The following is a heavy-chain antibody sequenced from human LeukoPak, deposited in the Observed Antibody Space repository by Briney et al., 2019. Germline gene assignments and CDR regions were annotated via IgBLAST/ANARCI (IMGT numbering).Heavy chain of an antibody. V-gene: IGHV4-30-4*01. D-gene: IGHD2-15*01. CDR3: ARDRVVVVVAATRSGGKEYYYYGMDV. J-gene: IGHJ6*02. CDR1: GGSISSGDYY. Sequence: PSETLSLTCTVSGGSISSGDYYWSWIRPPPGKGLEWIGYIYYSGSTYYNPSLKSRVTISVDTSENQFSLKLSSVTAADTAVYYCARDRVVVVVAATRSGGKEYYYYGMDVWGQGTTVTVSS. CDR2: IYYSGST.